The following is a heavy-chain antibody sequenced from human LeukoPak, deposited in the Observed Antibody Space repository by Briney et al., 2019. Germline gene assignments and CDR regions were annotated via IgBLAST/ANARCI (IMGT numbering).Heavy chain of an antibody. D-gene: IGHD3-22*01. Sequence: SETLSLTCTVSGGSISSSSYYWGWIRQPPGKGLEWIGSIYYSGSTYYNPSLKSRVTISVDTSKNQFSLKLSSVTAADTAVYYCARGVYYYDSSGYYVGTHDPWGQGTLVTVSS. J-gene: IGHJ5*02. CDR2: IYYSGST. CDR1: GGSISSSSYY. CDR3: ARGVYYYDSSGYYVGTHDP. V-gene: IGHV4-39*07.